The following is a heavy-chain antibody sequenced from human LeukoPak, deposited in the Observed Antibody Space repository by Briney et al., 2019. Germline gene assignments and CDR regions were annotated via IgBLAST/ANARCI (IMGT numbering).Heavy chain of an antibody. Sequence: GGSLRLSCAASGFTFDGYGMSWVRQAPGKGREWVSAIDWNGGNAGYADSVKGRFTISRDNAKNSMYLHLNSLRAEDTALYYCAKDRGDIDAFDIWGQGTMVTVSS. J-gene: IGHJ3*02. CDR1: GFTFDGYG. CDR3: AKDRGDIDAFDI. V-gene: IGHV3-20*04. D-gene: IGHD2-15*01. CDR2: IDWNGGNA.